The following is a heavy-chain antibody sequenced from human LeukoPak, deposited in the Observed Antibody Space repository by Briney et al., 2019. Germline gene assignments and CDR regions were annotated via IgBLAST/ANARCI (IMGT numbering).Heavy chain of an antibody. CDR3: AKDLYLRDFWSGYFDY. V-gene: IGHV1-69*13. D-gene: IGHD3-3*01. CDR1: GGTFSSYA. J-gene: IGHJ4*02. Sequence: ASVKVSCKASGGTFSSYAISWVRQAPGQGLEWMGGIIPIFGTVNYAQKFQGRVTITADESTSTAYMELSSLRSEDTAVYYCAKDLYLRDFWSGYFDYWGQGIPVTVSS. CDR2: IIPIFGTV.